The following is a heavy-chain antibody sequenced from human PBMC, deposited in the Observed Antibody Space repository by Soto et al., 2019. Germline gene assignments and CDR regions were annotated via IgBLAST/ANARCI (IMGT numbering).Heavy chain of an antibody. CDR3: AKRRGYSNGEFDY. D-gene: IGHD5-18*01. J-gene: IGHJ4*02. Sequence: SVKLARKASGYSMTSYRVSWGRLAPGQGLEWMGWITAYSGNTNYAQKLQGRVTMTTDTSTSTAYMELRSLRSDDTAVYYCAKRRGYSNGEFDYWGQGTLVTVSS. V-gene: IGHV1-18*01. CDR2: ITAYSGNT. CDR1: GYSMTSYR.